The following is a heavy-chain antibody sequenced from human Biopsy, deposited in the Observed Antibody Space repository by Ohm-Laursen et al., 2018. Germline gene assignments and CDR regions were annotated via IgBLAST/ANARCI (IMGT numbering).Heavy chain of an antibody. CDR2: ISYSGST. J-gene: IGHJ4*02. D-gene: IGHD3-16*01. CDR3: AKQWSYYESFTQHYRGDFDY. V-gene: IGHV4-59*08. Sequence: TLSLTCSVSGGSISSSYWSWIRQPPGKGLEWIGYISYSGSTSYNPSLKSRVTISADTSKNQLSLTLISLTAADTAVYFCAKQWSYYESFTQHYRGDFDYWGQGTLVIVYS. CDR1: GGSISSSY.